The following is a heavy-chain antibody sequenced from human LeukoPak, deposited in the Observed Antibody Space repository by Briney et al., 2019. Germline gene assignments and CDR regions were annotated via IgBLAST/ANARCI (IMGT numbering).Heavy chain of an antibody. D-gene: IGHD5-12*01. CDR1: GFTFSSYA. V-gene: IGHV3-23*01. CDR3: AKDEAKIVATPLDY. CDR2: ISGSGGST. J-gene: IGHJ4*02. Sequence: GGSLRLSCAASGFTFSSYAMSWVRQAPGKGLEWVSAISGSGGSTYYADSVKGRFTISRDNSKNTLHLQMNSLRAEDTAVYYCAKDEAKIVATPLDYWGQGTLVTVSS.